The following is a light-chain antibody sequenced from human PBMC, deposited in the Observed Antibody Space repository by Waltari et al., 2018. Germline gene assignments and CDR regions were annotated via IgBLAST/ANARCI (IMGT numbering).Light chain of an antibody. J-gene: IGKJ1*01. CDR1: QSVSIN. Sequence: EVVMTQSPATLSVSPGERATLSCRASQSVSINLDWYQQKPGQAPRVLIYGAATRATGVPARFSGSGSGTEFTLTISSLQSEDFAVYYCQQFNDWPRTFGHGTKVEIK. CDR3: QQFNDWPRT. CDR2: GAA. V-gene: IGKV3-15*01.